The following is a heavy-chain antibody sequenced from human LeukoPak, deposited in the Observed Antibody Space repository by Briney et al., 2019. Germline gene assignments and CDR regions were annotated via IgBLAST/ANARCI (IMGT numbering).Heavy chain of an antibody. V-gene: IGHV3-53*01. CDR2: IEDGGST. D-gene: IGHD2-2*02. CDR1: GFTVYNPY. J-gene: IGHJ5*02. CDR3: AKVALYQGLPFDL. Sequence: GGSLRLSCSASGFTVYNPYMSCVRQAAGEGLEWVSFIEDGGSTDSAESLKGQFTLSRANFNNTLSFKMNSLRAENTAGSFFAKVALYQGLPFDLWGQGSLVTVSS.